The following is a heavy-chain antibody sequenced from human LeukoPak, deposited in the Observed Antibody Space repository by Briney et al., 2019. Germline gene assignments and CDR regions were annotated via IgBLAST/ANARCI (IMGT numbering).Heavy chain of an antibody. Sequence: PGGSLRLSCAASGFTFSSYEVNWVRQAPGKGLEWVSYISSSGSTIYYADSVKGRFTISRDNAKNSLYLQMNSLRAEDTAVYYCAVRHVAFDYWGQGTLVTVSS. J-gene: IGHJ4*02. V-gene: IGHV3-48*03. CDR1: GFTFSSYE. CDR2: ISSSGSTI. CDR3: AVRHVAFDY. D-gene: IGHD1-1*01.